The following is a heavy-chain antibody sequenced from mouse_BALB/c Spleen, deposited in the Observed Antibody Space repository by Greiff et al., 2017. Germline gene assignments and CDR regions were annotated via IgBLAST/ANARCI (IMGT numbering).Heavy chain of an antibody. D-gene: IGHD2-4*01. Sequence: VQLQQSGPELVKPGASVKISCKASGYAFSSSWMNWVKQRPGQGLEWIGRIYPGDGDTNYNGKFKGKATLTADKSSSTAYMQLSSLTSVDSAVYFCARWEITTTALDYWGQGTTLTVSS. CDR1: GYAFSSSW. V-gene: IGHV1-82*01. CDR3: ARWEITTTALDY. CDR2: IYPGDGDT. J-gene: IGHJ2*01.